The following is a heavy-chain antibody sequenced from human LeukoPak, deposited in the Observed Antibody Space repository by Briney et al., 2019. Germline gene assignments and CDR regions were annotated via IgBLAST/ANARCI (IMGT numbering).Heavy chain of an antibody. D-gene: IGHD7-27*01. CDR1: GGSFSGYY. V-gene: IGHV4-34*01. CDR3: ARRPLGGMDV. J-gene: IGHJ6*02. CDR2: INHSGST. Sequence: SETLSLTCTVYGGSFSGYYWSWIRQPPGRGLEWIGEINHSGSTNYNPSLKSRVTISVDTSKNQFSLRLNSVTAADTAVYYCARRPLGGMDVWGQGTTVTVSS.